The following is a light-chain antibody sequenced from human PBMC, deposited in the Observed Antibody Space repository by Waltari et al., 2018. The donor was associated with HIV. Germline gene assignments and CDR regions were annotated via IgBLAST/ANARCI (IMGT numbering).Light chain of an antibody. CDR2: NND. V-gene: IGLV1-44*01. Sequence: QSVVTQPPSASGTPGQRVTMSCSGSAYNIGGNTVNWYQHLPQTAPKLLIYNNDERPSGVPDRFSASKTGTSASLDISGLQSEDEADYYCATWDDGLSGWVFGGGTKLTVL. J-gene: IGLJ3*02. CDR1: AYNIGGNT. CDR3: ATWDDGLSGWV.